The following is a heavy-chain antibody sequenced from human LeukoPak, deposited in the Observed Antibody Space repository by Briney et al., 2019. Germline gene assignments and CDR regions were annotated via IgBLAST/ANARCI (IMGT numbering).Heavy chain of an antibody. D-gene: IGHD2-15*01. CDR1: GFTFSSYA. CDR3: AKVGGYCSGGSCYSVLPDY. Sequence: GGSLRLSRAASGFTFSSYAMSWVRQAPGKGLEWVSAISGSGGSTYYADSVKGRFTISRDNSKNTLYLQMNSLRAEDTAVYYCAKVGGYCSGGSCYSVLPDYWGQGTLVTVS. J-gene: IGHJ4*02. V-gene: IGHV3-23*01. CDR2: ISGSGGST.